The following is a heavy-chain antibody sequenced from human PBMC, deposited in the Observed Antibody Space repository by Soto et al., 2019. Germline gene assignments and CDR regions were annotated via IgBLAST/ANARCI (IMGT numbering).Heavy chain of an antibody. D-gene: IGHD6-6*01. J-gene: IGHJ4*01. CDR2: VSAYNGER. Sequence: QVQLVQSGAEVKKPGALVKVSCKASGYTFTNYRINWVRQAPGQGLEWLGWVSAYNGERRYAQRVQARVIMTTDTSTTTAYMELRSLRSDDTAVYYCSRGTSIPASGDYWGQGTLVTVSS. V-gene: IGHV1-18*01. CDR3: SRGTSIPASGDY. CDR1: GYTFTNYR.